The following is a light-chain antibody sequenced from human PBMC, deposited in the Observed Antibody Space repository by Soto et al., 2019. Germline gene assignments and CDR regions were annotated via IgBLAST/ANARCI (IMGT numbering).Light chain of an antibody. Sequence: QSVLTQPPSVSGAPGQRVTISCTGSSSNIGAGYDVHWYQQLPGTAPKLLIYANNNRPSGVPDRFPGSKSVTSASLAITGLQAEDEADYYCQSYDSSLSGSRVFGTGTKLTVL. CDR1: SSNIGAGYD. V-gene: IGLV1-40*01. CDR3: QSYDSSLSGSRV. J-gene: IGLJ1*01. CDR2: ANN.